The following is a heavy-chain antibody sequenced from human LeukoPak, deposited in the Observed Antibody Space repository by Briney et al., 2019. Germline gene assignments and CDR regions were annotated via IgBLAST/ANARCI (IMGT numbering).Heavy chain of an antibody. CDR2: IDHSGST. CDR1: GGSFSGYY. D-gene: IGHD3-10*01. CDR3: ARHLWFGELLYVGWFDP. J-gene: IGHJ5*02. Sequence: SETLSLTCAVYGGSFSGYYWSWIRQPPGKGLEWIGEIDHSGSTNYNPSLKSRVTISVDTSKNQFSLKLSSVTAADTAVYYCARHLWFGELLYVGWFDPWGQGTPVTVSS. V-gene: IGHV4-34*01.